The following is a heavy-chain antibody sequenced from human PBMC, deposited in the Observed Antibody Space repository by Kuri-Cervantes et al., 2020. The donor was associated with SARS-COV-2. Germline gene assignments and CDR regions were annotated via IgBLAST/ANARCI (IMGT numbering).Heavy chain of an antibody. V-gene: IGHV4-39*01. CDR3: RGYSTSSYYYYGMDV. D-gene: IGHD6-6*01. CDR1: GGSISSSSYY. CDR2: IYYSGST. J-gene: IGHJ6*02. Sequence: GSLRLSCAVSGGSISSSSYYWSWIRQPPGKGLEWIGSIYYSGSTYYNPSLKSRVTISVDTSKNQFSLKLSSVTAADTAVYYCRGYSTSSYYYYGMDVWGHGTTVTVSS.